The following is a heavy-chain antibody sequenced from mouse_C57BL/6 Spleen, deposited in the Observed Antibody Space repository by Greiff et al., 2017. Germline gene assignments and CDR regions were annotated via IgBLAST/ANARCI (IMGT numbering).Heavy chain of an antibody. CDR1: GFTFSDYG. CDR2: ISSGSSTI. J-gene: IGHJ4*01. D-gene: IGHD2-3*01. CDR3: ARRNIYDGYHGAMDY. V-gene: IGHV5-17*01. Sequence: EVKVVESGGGLVKPGGSLKLSCAASGFTFSDYGMHWVRQAPEKGLEWVAYISSGSSTIYYADTVKGRFTISRDNAKNTLFLQMTSLRSEDTAMYYCARRNIYDGYHGAMDYWGQGTSVTVAS.